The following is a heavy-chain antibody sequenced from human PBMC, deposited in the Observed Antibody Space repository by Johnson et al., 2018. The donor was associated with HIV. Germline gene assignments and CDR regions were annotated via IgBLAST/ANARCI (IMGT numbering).Heavy chain of an antibody. CDR1: GFTFSDHY. J-gene: IGHJ3*02. D-gene: IGHD6-19*01. CDR3: ARDIIAVAGYDAFDI. V-gene: IGHV3-11*04. Sequence: QVQLVESGGGLVKPGGSLRLSCVASGFTFSDHYMSWIRQAPGKGLEWVSYISSSGSTIYYADSVKGRFTISRDNSKNTLYLQMNSLRAEDTAVYYCARDIIAVAGYDAFDIWGQGTMVTVSS. CDR2: ISSSGSTI.